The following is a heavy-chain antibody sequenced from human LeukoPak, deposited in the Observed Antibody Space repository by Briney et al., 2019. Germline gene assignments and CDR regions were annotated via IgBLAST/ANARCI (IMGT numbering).Heavy chain of an antibody. CDR1: GGSFSGYY. CDR2: INHSGST. Sequence: PSETLSLTCAVYGGSFSGYYWSWIRQPPGKGLEWIGEINHSGSTNYNPSLKSRVTISVDTSKNQFSLKLSSVTAADTGVYYCTRGRIYSKGFDYWGQGTLVTVSS. CDR3: TRGRIYSKGFDY. D-gene: IGHD4-11*01. J-gene: IGHJ4*02. V-gene: IGHV4-34*01.